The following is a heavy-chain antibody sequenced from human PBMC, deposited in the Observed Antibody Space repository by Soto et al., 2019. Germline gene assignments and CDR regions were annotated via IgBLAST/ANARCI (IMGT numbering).Heavy chain of an antibody. CDR3: ARDGYSYGNYYYYGMDV. CDR1: GFTFSSYS. CDR2: ISSSSSYI. J-gene: IGHJ6*02. D-gene: IGHD5-18*01. Sequence: GGSLRLSCAASGFTFSSYSMNWVRQAPGKGLEWVSSISSSSSYIYYADSVKGRFTISRDNAKNSLYLQMNSLRAEDTAVYYCARDGYSYGNYYYYGMDVWGQGTTVTVSS. V-gene: IGHV3-21*01.